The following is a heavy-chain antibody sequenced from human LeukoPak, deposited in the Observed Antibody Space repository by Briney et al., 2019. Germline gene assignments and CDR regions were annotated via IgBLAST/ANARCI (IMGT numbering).Heavy chain of an antibody. CDR1: GFTFSDYY. V-gene: IGHV3-11*01. CDR3: ARFCSGGSCFCN. J-gene: IGHJ4*02. CDR2: ISSSGSTI. D-gene: IGHD2-15*01. Sequence: GGSLRLSCAASGFTFSDYYMGWIRQAPGKGLEWVSYISSSGSTIYYADSVKGRFTISRDNAKNSLYLQMSSLRAEDTAVYYCARFCSGGSCFCNWGQGTLVTVSS.